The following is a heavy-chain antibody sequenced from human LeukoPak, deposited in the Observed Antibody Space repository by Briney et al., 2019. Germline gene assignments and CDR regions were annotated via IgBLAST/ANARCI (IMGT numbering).Heavy chain of an antibody. CDR3: ASSSGYSPFDY. Sequence: PSETLSLTCTVSGGSISSGGYYWNWIRQPPGKGLEWIGFISYGGSPHYNPSLKSRFTISLDTSKRQFSLKLSSVTAADTAVYYCASSSGYSPFDYWGQGTLVTVSS. V-gene: IGHV4-30-4*08. D-gene: IGHD3-22*01. CDR1: GGSISSGGYY. J-gene: IGHJ4*02. CDR2: ISYGGSP.